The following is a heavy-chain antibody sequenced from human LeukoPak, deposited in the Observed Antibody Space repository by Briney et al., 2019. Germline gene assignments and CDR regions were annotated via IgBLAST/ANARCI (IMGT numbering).Heavy chain of an antibody. J-gene: IGHJ6*02. CDR3: GTADAGQRALYDIDV. V-gene: IGHV4-59*08. CDR1: VGSIANYY. D-gene: IGHD6-25*01. Sequence: SGTLSLTCTVSVGSIANYYWSWIRQPPGTGLEGLGCISNSGRTAYKPPSQRRATVSVDKSKNQLSIAPNSGTAAHPAAYRCGTADAGQRALYDIDVWGQGTTVTVSS. CDR2: ISNSGRT.